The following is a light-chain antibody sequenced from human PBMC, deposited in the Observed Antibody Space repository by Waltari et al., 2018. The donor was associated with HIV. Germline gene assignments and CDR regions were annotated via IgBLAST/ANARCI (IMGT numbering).Light chain of an antibody. CDR2: GTR. V-gene: IGLV1-40*01. CDR3: QSYDSSLSGSVV. J-gene: IGLJ2*01. Sequence: QSVLTQPPSVSGAPGQRVTISCTGSSSNIGAGYDVHWYQQLPGTAPKPLIYGTRYRPSGVPDRFSGSKSGTSASLAITGLQAEDEADYYCQSYDSSLSGSVVFGGGTKVTVL. CDR1: SSNIGAGYD.